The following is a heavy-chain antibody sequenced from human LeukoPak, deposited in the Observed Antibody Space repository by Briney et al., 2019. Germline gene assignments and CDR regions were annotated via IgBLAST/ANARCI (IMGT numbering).Heavy chain of an antibody. CDR2: MNPNSGNT. D-gene: IGHD1-26*01. CDR3: ARGRRIVGASRVFDY. V-gene: IGHV1-8*01. Sequence: GASVKVSCKASGYTFTSYDINWVRHATGQGLEWMGWMNPNSGNTGYAQKFQGRVTMTRNTSISTAYMELSSLRSEDTAVYYCARGRRIVGASRVFDYWGQGTLVTVSS. J-gene: IGHJ4*02. CDR1: GYTFTSYD.